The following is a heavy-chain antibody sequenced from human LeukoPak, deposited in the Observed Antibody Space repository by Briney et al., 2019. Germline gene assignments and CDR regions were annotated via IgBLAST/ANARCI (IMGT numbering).Heavy chain of an antibody. D-gene: IGHD4-23*01. CDR2: IRQDAIQK. J-gene: IGHJ3*02. V-gene: IGHV3-7*01. Sequence: GESLTLSCEVSGFNFGTFYMAWVRQAPREGLEWVYNIRQDAIQKSLGDSVKGRFTISRDHAKNSPYLKVNSLRTEDTAVYYCARDPYYGGGGFGAFDIWGQGTMVAVSS. CDR1: GFNFGTFY. CDR3: ARDPYYGGGGFGAFDI.